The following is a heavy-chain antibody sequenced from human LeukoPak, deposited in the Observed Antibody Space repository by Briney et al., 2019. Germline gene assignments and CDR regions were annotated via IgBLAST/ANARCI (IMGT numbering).Heavy chain of an antibody. J-gene: IGHJ4*02. D-gene: IGHD3-3*01. CDR3: AGLVRFLEWVDY. CDR2: IYYSGST. Sequence: KPSETLSLTCTVSGGSISSSSYYWDWIRQPPGKGLEWIGSIYYSGSTYYNPSLKSRVTISVDTSKNQFSLKLSSVTAADTAVYYCAGLVRFLEWVDYWGQGTLVPVSP. V-gene: IGHV4-39*01. CDR1: GGSISSSSYY.